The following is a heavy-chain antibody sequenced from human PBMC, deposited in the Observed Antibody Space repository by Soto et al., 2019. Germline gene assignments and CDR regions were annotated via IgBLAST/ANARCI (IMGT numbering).Heavy chain of an antibody. Sequence: ASVKVSCKASGYSFTSYAIYWVRQAPGQRLAWMGWIDAGNGNTKYSQRFQGRVTITRDTSVSTAYMEVSSLTSEDTAVYYCAKAGAPHLITPYFDYWGQGTLVTVSS. CDR1: GYSFTSYA. D-gene: IGHD1-20*01. J-gene: IGHJ4*02. CDR2: IDAGNGNT. V-gene: IGHV1-3*01. CDR3: AKAGAPHLITPYFDY.